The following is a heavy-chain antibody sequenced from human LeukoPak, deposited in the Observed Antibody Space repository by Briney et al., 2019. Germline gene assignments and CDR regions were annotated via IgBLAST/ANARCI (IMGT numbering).Heavy chain of an antibody. CDR3: ARDYYYDSSGRGYYLDY. D-gene: IGHD3-22*01. V-gene: IGHV3-53*01. J-gene: IGHJ4*02. Sequence: GGSLRLSCAASGFTFSSNSMNWVRQAPGKGLEWVSVISSGGSTYYADSVKGRFTISRDSSKNTLYLQMNSLRAEDTAVYYCARDYYYDSSGRGYYLDYWGQGTLVTVSS. CDR1: GFTFSSNS. CDR2: ISSGGST.